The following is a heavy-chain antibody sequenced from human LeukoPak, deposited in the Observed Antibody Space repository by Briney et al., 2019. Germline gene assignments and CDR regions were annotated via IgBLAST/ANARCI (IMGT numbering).Heavy chain of an antibody. CDR2: ISSSSSYI. J-gene: IGHJ5*02. Sequence: PGGSLRLSCAASGFTFSSYSMNWVRQAPGRGLEWVSSISSSSSYIYYADSVKGRFTISRDNAKNSLYLQMNSLRAEDTAVYYCARDGREGWFDPWGQGTLVTVSS. V-gene: IGHV3-21*01. CDR1: GFTFSSYS. CDR3: ARDGREGWFDP.